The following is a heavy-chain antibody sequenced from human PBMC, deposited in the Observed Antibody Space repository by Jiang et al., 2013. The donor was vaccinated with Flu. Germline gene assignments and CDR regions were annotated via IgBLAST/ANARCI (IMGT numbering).Heavy chain of an antibody. Sequence: VQLVESGAEVKEPGASVKVSCKASGYSFTTYYIHWVRQAPGQGLEWMGIIDPYNGNTIYAQKFQGRVTMTRDTSTSTVYMELSSLRSEDTALFHCAREGTRTNPRSKYYFDSWGQGTLVTVSS. V-gene: IGHV1-46*01. CDR2: IDPYNGNT. CDR1: GYSFTTYY. J-gene: IGHJ4*02. D-gene: IGHD2-2*01. CDR3: AREGTRTNPRSKYYFDS.